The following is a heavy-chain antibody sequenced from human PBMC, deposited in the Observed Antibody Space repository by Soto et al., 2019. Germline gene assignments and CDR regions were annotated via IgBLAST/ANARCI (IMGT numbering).Heavy chain of an antibody. Sequence: EVQLVESGGGLVQPGGSLRLSCAASGFTFSSYWMSWVRQAPGKGLGWVANIKQDGSEKYYVDSVKGRFTISRDNAKNSLYLQMNSLRAEDTAVYYCATLFSGWYFNDYWGQGTLVTVSS. V-gene: IGHV3-7*01. CDR2: IKQDGSEK. J-gene: IGHJ4*02. CDR1: GFTFSSYW. CDR3: ATLFSGWYFNDY. D-gene: IGHD6-19*01.